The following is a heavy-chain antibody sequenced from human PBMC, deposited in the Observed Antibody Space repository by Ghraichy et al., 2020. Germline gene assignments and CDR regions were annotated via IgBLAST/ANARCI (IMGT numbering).Heavy chain of an antibody. CDR2: IWPSGTTT. CDR1: GFTFSTYT. CDR3: AKALGASAFDI. Sequence: SCTASGFTFSTYTMTWVRQSPGKGLDWVSDIWPSGTTTYYADSVKGRFTVSRDNSKNTLYLQMSSLRAEDTAMYYCAKALGASAFDIWGQGTMVTVCS. D-gene: IGHD7-27*01. J-gene: IGHJ3*02. V-gene: IGHV3-23*01.